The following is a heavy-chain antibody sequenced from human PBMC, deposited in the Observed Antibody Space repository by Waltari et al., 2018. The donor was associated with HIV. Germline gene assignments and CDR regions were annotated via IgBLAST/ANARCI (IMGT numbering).Heavy chain of an antibody. D-gene: IGHD2-8*01. Sequence: EVQLLESGGGMVQTGGSLTISCGGAGFNFRNFAISLVRQGPGKGPEWVSSLSGSGSTSSYADYVKGRFTISRDFSNNTLFLQMNNLRAEDTAVYFCAKSMRDLRPSAFDVWGQGTMVAISS. CDR2: LSGSGSTS. V-gene: IGHV3-23*01. CDR1: GFNFRNFA. CDR3: AKSMRDLRPSAFDV. J-gene: IGHJ3*01.